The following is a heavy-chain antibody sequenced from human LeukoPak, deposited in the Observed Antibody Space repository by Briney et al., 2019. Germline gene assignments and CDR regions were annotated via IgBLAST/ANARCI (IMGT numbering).Heavy chain of an antibody. Sequence: GGSLRLSCAASGFTFSSYELNWVRQAPGKGLEWVSYISSSGSTIKYADSVKGRFTISRDNSKNTLYLQMNSLRAEDTAVYYCAKGDAAMDTYYFDYWGQGTLVTVSS. J-gene: IGHJ4*02. CDR2: ISSSGSTI. CDR3: AKGDAAMDTYYFDY. V-gene: IGHV3-48*03. D-gene: IGHD5-18*01. CDR1: GFTFSSYE.